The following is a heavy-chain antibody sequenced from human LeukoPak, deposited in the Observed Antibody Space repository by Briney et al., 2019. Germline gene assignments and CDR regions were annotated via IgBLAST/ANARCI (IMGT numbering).Heavy chain of an antibody. Sequence: PGASVKVSCKASGYTFTGYYMHWVRQAPGQGLEWMGRINPNSGGTNYAQKFQGRVTMTRDTSISTAYMELSRLRSDDTAVYYCARGRKPFSGTAIYSGNWFDPWGQGTLVTVSS. V-gene: IGHV1-2*06. J-gene: IGHJ5*02. D-gene: IGHD3-10*02. CDR2: INPNSGGT. CDR3: ARGRKPFSGTAIYSGNWFDP. CDR1: GYTFTGYY.